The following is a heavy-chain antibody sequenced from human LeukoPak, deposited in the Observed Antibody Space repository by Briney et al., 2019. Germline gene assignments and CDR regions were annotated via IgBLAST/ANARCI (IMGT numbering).Heavy chain of an antibody. J-gene: IGHJ5*02. CDR2: MYYSGST. CDR1: GGSISSGDYY. D-gene: IGHD3-22*01. Sequence: SETLSLTCTVSGGSISSGDYYWSWIRQPPGKGLEWIAYMYYSGSTYYNPSLKSRVTMSADTSKNQLSLKLSSVTAADTAVYYCARPYYYDSRIDPWGQGILVTVS. V-gene: IGHV4-30-4*01. CDR3: ARPYYYDSRIDP.